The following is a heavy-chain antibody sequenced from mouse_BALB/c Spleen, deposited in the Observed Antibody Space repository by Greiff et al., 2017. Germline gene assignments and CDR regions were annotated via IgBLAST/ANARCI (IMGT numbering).Heavy chain of an antibody. CDR3: ASYGYDDGY. CDR2: ISSGGSYT. Sequence: EVKLVESGGGLVKPGGSLKLSCAASGFTFSSYAMSWVRQTPEKRLEWVATISSGGSYTYYPDSVKGRFTISRDNAKNTLYLQMSSLRSEDTAMYYCASYGYDDGYWGQGTTLTVSS. D-gene: IGHD2-2*01. V-gene: IGHV5-9-3*01. CDR1: GFTFSSYA. J-gene: IGHJ2*01.